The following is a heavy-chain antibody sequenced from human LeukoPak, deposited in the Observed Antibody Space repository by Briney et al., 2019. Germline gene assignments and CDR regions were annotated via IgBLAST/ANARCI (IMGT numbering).Heavy chain of an antibody. J-gene: IGHJ4*02. CDR3: ARRAKLYDYGNLE. V-gene: IGHV4-31*03. D-gene: IGHD4-11*01. Sequence: SETLSLTCTVTGGSISSGGYYWSWIRQHPGKGLEWIGYIYYSGSTCYNPSLKSRVTISVDTSKNQFSLKLSSVTAADTAVYYCARRAKLYDYGNLEWGQGTLVTVSS. CDR1: GGSISSGGYY. CDR2: IYYSGST.